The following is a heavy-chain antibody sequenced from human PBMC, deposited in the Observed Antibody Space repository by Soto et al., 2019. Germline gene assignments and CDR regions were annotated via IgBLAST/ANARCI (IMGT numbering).Heavy chain of an antibody. CDR1: GGSISSGGYY. V-gene: IGHV4-31*03. Sequence: SETLSLTCTVSGGSISSGGYYWSWIRQHPGKGLEWIGYIYYSGSTYYNPSLKSRVTISVDTSKNQFSLKLSSVTAADTAVYYCARGDVLRYFDWLLPIFDYWGQGTLVTVSS. D-gene: IGHD3-9*01. CDR3: ARGDVLRYFDWLLPIFDY. CDR2: IYYSGST. J-gene: IGHJ4*02.